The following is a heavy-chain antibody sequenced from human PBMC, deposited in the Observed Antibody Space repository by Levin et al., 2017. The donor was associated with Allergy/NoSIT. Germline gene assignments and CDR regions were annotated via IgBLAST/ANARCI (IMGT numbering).Heavy chain of an antibody. CDR2: ISRRGDYT. D-gene: IGHD2-15*01. Sequence: PGGSLRLSCAASGFSFSDSYMTWIRQAPGKGLEWVSYISRRGDYTNYADSVKGRFTISRDNAKNSLSLHMNSLRAEDTAVYYCARPVGSGGSSGGSCSNWFDPWGQGTLVTVSS. J-gene: IGHJ5*02. CDR1: GFSFSDSY. CDR3: ARPVGSGGSSGGSCSNWFDP. V-gene: IGHV3-11*03.